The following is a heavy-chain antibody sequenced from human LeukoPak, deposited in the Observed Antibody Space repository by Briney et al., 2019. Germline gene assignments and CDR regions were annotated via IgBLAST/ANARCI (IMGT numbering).Heavy chain of an antibody. J-gene: IGHJ6*04. CDR1: GFTFSSYS. CDR2: INSRSSSI. Sequence: GGSLRLSCAASGFTFSSYSMNWVRQAPGKGLEWVSSINSRSSSIYYADSVKGRFTISRDNAKNSLYLQMNSLRAEDAAVYYCARGPTMRMDVWGKGTTVTVSS. CDR3: ARGPTMRMDV. V-gene: IGHV3-21*01. D-gene: IGHD3-22*01.